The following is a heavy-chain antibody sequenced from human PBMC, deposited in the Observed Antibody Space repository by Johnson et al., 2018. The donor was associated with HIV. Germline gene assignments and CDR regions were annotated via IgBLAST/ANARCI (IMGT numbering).Heavy chain of an antibody. CDR2: ISYDGSNK. CDR1: GFTFSGYA. J-gene: IGHJ3*02. V-gene: IGHV3-30*19. Sequence: VQLVESGGGVVQPGKSLRLSCAASGFTFSGYAIHWVRQAPGKGLEWVAVISYDGSNKYYADSVKGRFTISRDNSKNTLYLQMNSLRAEDTAVYYCAKGEAATTVTLDIWGQGTMVTVSS. CDR3: AKGEAATTVTLDI. D-gene: IGHD4-11*01.